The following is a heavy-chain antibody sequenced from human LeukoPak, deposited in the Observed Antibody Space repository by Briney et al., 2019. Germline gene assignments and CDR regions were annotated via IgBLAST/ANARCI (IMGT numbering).Heavy chain of an antibody. CDR2: IKQDGTEK. Sequence: GGSLRLSCVASEFRFKTFWMSWVRQAPGKGLEWVANIKQDGTEKHYMDSVRGRFTISRDNAKNALYLQMSNLRAEDTAVYYCARDFYDILTGYADAFDIWGQGTMVTVSS. V-gene: IGHV3-7*01. CDR3: ARDFYDILTGYADAFDI. J-gene: IGHJ3*02. CDR1: EFRFKTFW. D-gene: IGHD3-9*01.